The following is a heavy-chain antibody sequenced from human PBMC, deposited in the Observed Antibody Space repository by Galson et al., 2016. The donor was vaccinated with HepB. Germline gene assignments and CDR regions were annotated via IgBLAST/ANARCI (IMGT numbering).Heavy chain of an antibody. CDR3: ARDAEGYCSSTTCYPDY. CDR2: IWNAGSKK. J-gene: IGHJ4*02. CDR1: GFTFSSCA. V-gene: IGHV3-33*01. Sequence: SLRLSCAASGFTFSSCAMHWVRQAPGKGLEWVAVIWNAGSKKYYADSVKGRFTISRDNSQNMLYLQMNSLRAEDTAFYYFARDAEGYCSSTTCYPDYWCQGTLVTVSS. D-gene: IGHD2-2*01.